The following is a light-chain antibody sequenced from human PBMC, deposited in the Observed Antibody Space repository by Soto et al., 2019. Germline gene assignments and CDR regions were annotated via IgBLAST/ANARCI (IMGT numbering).Light chain of an antibody. CDR3: CSYAGL. CDR1: SRDVGIYNY. CDR2: DVT. Sequence: QSVLTQPRSVSGSPGQSVTVSCTGTSRDVGIYNYVSWYQQRPGTAPKVMIYDVTKRPSGVPDRFSGSKSANTASLTISGLQAEDEADYYCCSYAGLFGGGTQLTVL. V-gene: IGLV2-11*01. J-gene: IGLJ2*01.